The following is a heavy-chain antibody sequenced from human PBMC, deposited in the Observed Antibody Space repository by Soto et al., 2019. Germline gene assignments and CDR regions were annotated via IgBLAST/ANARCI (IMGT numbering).Heavy chain of an antibody. J-gene: IGHJ6*02. CDR1: GFTFSNAW. V-gene: IGHV3-15*01. D-gene: IGHD2-2*01. CDR2: IKSKTDGGTT. Sequence: PGGSLRLSCAASGFTFSNAWMSWVRQAPGKGLEWVGRIKSKTDGGTTDYAAPVKGRFTTSRDDSKNTLYLQMNSLKTEDTAVYYCTTLGYCSSTSCYVGGWGYYYGMDVWGQGTTVTVSS. CDR3: TTLGYCSSTSCYVGGWGYYYGMDV.